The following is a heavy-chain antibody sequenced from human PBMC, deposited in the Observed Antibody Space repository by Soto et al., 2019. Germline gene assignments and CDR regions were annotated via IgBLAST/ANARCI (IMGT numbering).Heavy chain of an antibody. Sequence: EVQLVESGGGLVQPGGSLRLSCAASGFTFSSYAMHWVRQAPGKGLEYVSAISSNGGSTYYANSVKGRFTISRDNSNNTLYLQMGRLRAEDMAVYYCARDGLRQSAFDIWGQGTMVTVSS. CDR2: ISSNGGST. CDR3: ARDGLRQSAFDI. V-gene: IGHV3-64*01. J-gene: IGHJ3*02. CDR1: GFTFSSYA. D-gene: IGHD4-17*01.